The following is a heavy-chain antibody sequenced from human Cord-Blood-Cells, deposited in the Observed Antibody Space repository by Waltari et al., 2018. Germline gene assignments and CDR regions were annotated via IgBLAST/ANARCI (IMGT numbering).Heavy chain of an antibody. D-gene: IGHD3-10*01. J-gene: IGHJ4*02. CDR2: INPSGST. Sequence: QVQLQQWGAGLLKPSETLSLTCAVYGGSFSGYYWSWIRQPPGKGLEWTGEINPSGSTNYNPSLKSRVTISVDTSKNQVSLELSSGTAADTAVDYCARGGSDYYGSGSYLHFDYWGQGTLVTVSS. CDR1: GGSFSGYY. V-gene: IGHV4-34*01. CDR3: ARGGSDYYGSGSYLHFDY.